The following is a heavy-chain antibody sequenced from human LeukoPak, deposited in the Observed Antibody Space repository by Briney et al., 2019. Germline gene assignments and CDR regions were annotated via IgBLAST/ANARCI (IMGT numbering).Heavy chain of an antibody. D-gene: IGHD6-19*01. V-gene: IGHV4-59*01. CDR3: ASYSSGSTENWFDP. CDR2: IYYSGST. Sequence: KPSETLSLTCTVSGGSISSFYWSWIRQPPGKGLEWIGYIYYSGSTNYNPSLKSRVTISVDTSKNQFSLKLSSVTAADTAVYYCASYSSGSTENWFDPWGQGTLVTVSS. J-gene: IGHJ5*02. CDR1: GGSISSFY.